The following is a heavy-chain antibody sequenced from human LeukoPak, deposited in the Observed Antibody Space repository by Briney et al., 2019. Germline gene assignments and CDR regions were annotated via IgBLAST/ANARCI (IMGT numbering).Heavy chain of an antibody. J-gene: IGHJ4*02. CDR1: GGTFSSYA. V-gene: IGHV1-2*02. D-gene: IGHD3-10*01. CDR3: ASSPLMYYYGSGSYWHYFDY. CDR2: INPNSGGT. Sequence: ASVKVSCKASGGTFSSYAISWVRQAPGQGLEWMGWINPNSGGTNYAQKFQGRVTMTRDTSISTAYMELSRLRSDDTAVYYCASSPLMYYYGSGSYWHYFDYWGQGTLVTVSS.